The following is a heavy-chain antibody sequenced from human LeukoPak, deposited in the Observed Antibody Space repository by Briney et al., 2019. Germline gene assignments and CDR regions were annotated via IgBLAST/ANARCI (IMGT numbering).Heavy chain of an antibody. CDR3: ARVEIYSSSSVYFQH. V-gene: IGHV1-2*02. D-gene: IGHD6-6*01. J-gene: IGHJ1*01. CDR2: ISPNSGGT. CDR1: GYTFTGYY. Sequence: SSVTVSCTASGYTFTGYYMHWLRQAPGQGLEWMGWISPNSGGTNYAQKSQGRVTMTMDTSSSTACMELSMLISDDTAVYYCARVEIYSSSSVYFQHWGQGTMVTVSS.